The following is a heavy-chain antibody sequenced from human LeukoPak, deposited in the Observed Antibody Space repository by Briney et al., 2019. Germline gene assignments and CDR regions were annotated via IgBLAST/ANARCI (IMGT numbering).Heavy chain of an antibody. V-gene: IGHV3-30-3*01. Sequence: PGGSLRLSCAASGFTFSSYAMHWVRQAPGKGLEWVAVISYDGSNKCYADSVKGRFTISRDNSKNTLYLQMNSLRAEDTAVYYCARDPVTPPCYYYGMDVWGQGTTVTVSS. CDR1: GFTFSSYA. J-gene: IGHJ6*02. D-gene: IGHD4-4*01. CDR3: ARDPVTPPCYYYGMDV. CDR2: ISYDGSNK.